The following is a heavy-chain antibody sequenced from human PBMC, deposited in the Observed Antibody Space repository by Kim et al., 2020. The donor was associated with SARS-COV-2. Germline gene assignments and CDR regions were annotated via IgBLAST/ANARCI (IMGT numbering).Heavy chain of an antibody. CDR1: GFDYGNYI. D-gene: IGHD3-10*01. Sequence: VGSLRLSCAASGFDYGNYIMNWVRQVPGKWLEWVSSISTDGSSTHYAPSVKGRFTISRDNAKNSLSLQMDSLRAEDTALYYCARDRASITVVRGVIGYW. CDR2: ISTDGSST. CDR3: ARDRASITVVRGVIGYW. J-gene: IGHJ2*01. V-gene: IGHV3-21*01.